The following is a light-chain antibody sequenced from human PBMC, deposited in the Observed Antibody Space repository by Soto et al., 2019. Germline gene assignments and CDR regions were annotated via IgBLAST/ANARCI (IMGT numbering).Light chain of an antibody. CDR2: EVT. Sequence: QSALTHPPSASGSPGQSVTISCTGTSSDVGGYNFVSWYQQHPGKAPKLIIYEVTKRPSGVPDRFSGSKSGNTASLTVSGLQAEDEVDYYCSSYSGTNNYVFGTGTKVTVL. CDR3: SSYSGTNNYV. V-gene: IGLV2-8*01. CDR1: SSDVGGYNF. J-gene: IGLJ1*01.